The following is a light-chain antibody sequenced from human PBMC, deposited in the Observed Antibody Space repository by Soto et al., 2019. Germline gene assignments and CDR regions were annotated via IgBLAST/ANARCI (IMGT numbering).Light chain of an antibody. Sequence: ETAMTQSPAPLPVSPGERSTLSCRASQNFRSNLARYQQKPGQAPRLHIYGASTRATGVPARFSGSGSGTEFTLTITSLHSEDFALYYCQEYDNGRLWTFGQGTKVDIK. CDR3: QEYDNGRLWT. CDR1: QNFRSN. J-gene: IGKJ1*01. V-gene: IGKV3-15*01. CDR2: GAS.